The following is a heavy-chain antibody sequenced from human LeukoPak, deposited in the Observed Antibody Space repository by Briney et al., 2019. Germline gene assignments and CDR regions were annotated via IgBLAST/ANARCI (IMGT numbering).Heavy chain of an antibody. CDR1: GYTFTSYY. CDR2: INPSGGST. D-gene: IGHD2-2*01. CDR3: ARAYCSSTSCRPNRFDY. Sequence: ASVKVSCKPSGYTFTSYYMHWVRQAPGQGLEWMGIINPSGGSTNYAQKFQGRVTITTDESTSTAYMELSSLRSEDTAVYYCARAYCSSTSCRPNRFDYWGQGTLVTVSS. J-gene: IGHJ4*02. V-gene: IGHV1-46*01.